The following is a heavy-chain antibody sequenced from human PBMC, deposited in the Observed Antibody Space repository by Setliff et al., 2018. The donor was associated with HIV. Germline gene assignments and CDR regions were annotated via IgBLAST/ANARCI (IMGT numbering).Heavy chain of an antibody. J-gene: IGHJ4*02. CDR1: GGSFSSSY. CDR2: IYYRGST. CDR3: ARWHPPYGFWEEDY. Sequence: SETLSLTCSVSGGSFSSSYWNWIRESPGKGLEWIGNIYYRGSTNYNPSLKTRVTISVDGSKNQFSLKLKSVTAADTAVYYCARWHPPYGFWEEDYWGQGTLVTVSS. V-gene: IGHV4-59*08. D-gene: IGHD3-10*01.